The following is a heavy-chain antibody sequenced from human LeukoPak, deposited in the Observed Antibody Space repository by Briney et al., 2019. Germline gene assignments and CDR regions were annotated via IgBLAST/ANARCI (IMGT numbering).Heavy chain of an antibody. D-gene: IGHD3-10*02. CDR1: GFTFSSYE. CDR3: AELGITMIGGV. Sequence: GGSLRLSCAASGFTFSSYEMNWVRQAPGEGLEWVSYISSSGSTIYYADSVKGRFTISRDNAENSLYLQMNSLRAEDTAVYYCAELGITMIGGVWGKGTTVTISS. V-gene: IGHV3-48*03. CDR2: ISSSGSTI. J-gene: IGHJ6*04.